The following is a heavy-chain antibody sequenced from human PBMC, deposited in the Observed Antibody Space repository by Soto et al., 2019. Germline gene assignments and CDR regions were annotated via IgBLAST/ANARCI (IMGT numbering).Heavy chain of an antibody. Sequence: GGSLRLSCAASGFTFSTYAMNWVRQAPGKGLEWVSVISDIGDSKHYADSVKGRFTISRDNSRNILYLQIDTLRVEDTAVYYCARDSAHSSAWYDFDSWGQGTLVTVSS. V-gene: IGHV3-23*01. CDR3: ARDSAHSSAWYDFDS. CDR2: ISDIGDSK. J-gene: IGHJ4*02. CDR1: GFTFSTYA. D-gene: IGHD6-19*01.